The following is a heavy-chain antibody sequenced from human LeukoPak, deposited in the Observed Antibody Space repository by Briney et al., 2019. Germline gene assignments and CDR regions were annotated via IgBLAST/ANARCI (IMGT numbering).Heavy chain of an antibody. V-gene: IGHV3-33*01. Sequence: GGSLRLSCAASGFTFSSYGMHWVRQAPGKGLEWVAIIWYDGSNKYYADSVKGRFTISRDNSKNTLYLQMNSPRTEDTAVYYCARDWGYYKKDYWGRGTLVTVSS. D-gene: IGHD1-26*01. CDR1: GFTFSSYG. J-gene: IGHJ4*02. CDR2: IWYDGSNK. CDR3: ARDWGYYKKDY.